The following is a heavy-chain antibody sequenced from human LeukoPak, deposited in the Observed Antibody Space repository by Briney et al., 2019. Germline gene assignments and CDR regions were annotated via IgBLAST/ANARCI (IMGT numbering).Heavy chain of an antibody. CDR1: GFTFSSYA. D-gene: IGHD4-17*01. CDR3: AKRGDYGDYWYFDL. V-gene: IGHV3-23*01. CDR2: ISGSGDRT. J-gene: IGHJ2*01. Sequence: GGSLRLSCAASGFTFSSYAMSWVRQAPGRGLDWVSAISGSGDRTYYVDSVKGRFTISRDNSKNTLYLQMNSLGAEDTAVYYCAKRGDYGDYWYFDLWGRGTLVTVSS.